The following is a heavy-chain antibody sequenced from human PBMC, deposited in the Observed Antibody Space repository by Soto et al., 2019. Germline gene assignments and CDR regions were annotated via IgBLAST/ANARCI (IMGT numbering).Heavy chain of an antibody. Sequence: EAPLVESGGGFVPPGGSLGLSCEVSGLSFRSYWMGWVRQAPGKGLQWVANIKQDGSEVQYLDSVRGRFIISRDNARNSLYLQMNNVRDEDTGLYYCTRDIGWNVLDYWGQGTLVTV. V-gene: IGHV3-7*01. D-gene: IGHD1-1*01. CDR1: GLSFRSYW. J-gene: IGHJ4*02. CDR2: IKQDGSEV. CDR3: TRDIGWNVLDY.